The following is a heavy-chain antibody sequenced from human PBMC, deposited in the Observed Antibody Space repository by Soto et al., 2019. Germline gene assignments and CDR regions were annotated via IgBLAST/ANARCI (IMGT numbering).Heavy chain of an antibody. J-gene: IGHJ4*02. CDR3: ARQLATAFDD. CDR1: GYTFTNYN. D-gene: IGHD6-13*01. V-gene: IGHV1-18*01. CDR2: ISAYNGNT. Sequence: QVQLVQSGADVKKTGASVKVACKASGYTFTNYNINWVRHAPGQGLEWIGWISAYNGNTYNAQKLQGRVTMTTATSMRTVYMELGGLRSDDTALYYCARQLATAFDDWGQGTLVTVSS.